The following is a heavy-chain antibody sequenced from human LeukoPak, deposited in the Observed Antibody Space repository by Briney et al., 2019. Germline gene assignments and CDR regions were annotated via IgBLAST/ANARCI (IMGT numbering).Heavy chain of an antibody. CDR3: ARGRYYCSGGSCYSNPFFDY. V-gene: IGHV4-34*01. J-gene: IGHJ4*02. CDR1: GGSLSGSY. D-gene: IGHD2-15*01. CDR2: INHSGST. Sequence: PSETLSLTCAVFGGSLSGSYWSWIRQPPGKGLEWIAEINHSGSTNYNPSLKSRVTISVDTSKNQFSLKLSSVTAADTAVYYCARGRYYCSGGSCYSNPFFDYWGQGTLVTVSS.